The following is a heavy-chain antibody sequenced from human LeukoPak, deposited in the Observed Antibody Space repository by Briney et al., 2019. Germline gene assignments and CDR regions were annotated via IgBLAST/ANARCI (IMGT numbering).Heavy chain of an antibody. J-gene: IGHJ3*02. V-gene: IGHV1-2*02. CDR3: ATPGWELDAFDI. D-gene: IGHD1-26*01. Sequence: ASVKVSCKASGYTFTGYYMHWVRQAPGQGLEWMGWINPNSGGTNYARKFQGRVTMTRDTTISTAYMELSRLRSDDTAVYYCATPGWELDAFDIWGQGTMVTVSS. CDR1: GYTFTGYY. CDR2: INPNSGGT.